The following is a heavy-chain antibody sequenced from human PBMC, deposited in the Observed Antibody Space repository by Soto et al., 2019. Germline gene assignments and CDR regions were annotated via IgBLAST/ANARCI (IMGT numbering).Heavy chain of an antibody. D-gene: IGHD3-10*01. Sequence: SETLSLTCSVSGASIRSYYWHWIRQPPGKGLEWIGYVYTSDYTRYSSSLKSRVTISVDTSKSQFYLRLNSVTAADTAVYYCASSAGHTADFFYYNGMDVWGQGTPVAVYS. CDR1: GASIRSYY. J-gene: IGHJ6*02. CDR3: ASSAGHTADFFYYNGMDV. V-gene: IGHV4-4*08. CDR2: VYTSDYT.